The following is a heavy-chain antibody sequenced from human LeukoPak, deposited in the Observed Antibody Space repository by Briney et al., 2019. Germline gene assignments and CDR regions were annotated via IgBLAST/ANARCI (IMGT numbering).Heavy chain of an antibody. CDR1: GGSISSYY. D-gene: IGHD3-3*01. V-gene: IGHV4-59*01. CDR3: ARLRGNGNYEDYFDY. J-gene: IGHJ4*02. CDR2: ISYSGTT. Sequence: SETLSLTCTVSGGSISSYYWSWIRQPPGKGLEWLGYISYSGTTNYNPSLKSRVTISIDTSKNHFSLILKSVTAADTAVYYCARLRGNGNYEDYFDYWGQGTLVTVSS.